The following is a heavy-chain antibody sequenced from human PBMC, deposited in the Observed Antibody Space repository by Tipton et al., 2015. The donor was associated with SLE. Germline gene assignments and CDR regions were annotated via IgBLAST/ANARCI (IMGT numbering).Heavy chain of an antibody. D-gene: IGHD3-3*01. CDR3: ARGRAYYDFGSRNP. CDR1: GGSISSSSYY. CDR2: IYHSGST. V-gene: IGHV4-39*07. J-gene: IGHJ5*02. Sequence: TLSLTCTVSGGSISSSSYYWGWIRQPPGKGLEWIGSIYHSGSTHYNPSLKSRVSISVDTSKNQFSLKLSSVTAADTAIYYCARGRAYYDFGSRNPWGQGTLVTVSS.